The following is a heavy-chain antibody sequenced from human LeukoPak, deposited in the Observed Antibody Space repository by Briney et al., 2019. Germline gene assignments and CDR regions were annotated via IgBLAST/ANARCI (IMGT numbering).Heavy chain of an antibody. CDR3: AREVSEGFDF. Sequence: PGGSLRLSCAASGFTFDIRAMTWVRQAPGKGLEWVSSFGTRSTSIYHAGSVKGRFAISRDNAKNSLYLQMNSLRAEDTALYYCAREVSEGFDFWGQGTLVTVSS. J-gene: IGHJ4*02. CDR2: FGTRSTSI. V-gene: IGHV3-21*01. D-gene: IGHD3-22*01. CDR1: GFTFDIRA.